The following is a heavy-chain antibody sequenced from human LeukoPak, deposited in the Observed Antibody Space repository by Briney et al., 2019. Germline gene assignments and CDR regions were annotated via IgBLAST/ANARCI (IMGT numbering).Heavy chain of an antibody. Sequence: GGSLRLSCAASGFTVSSNYMSWVRQAPGKGLEWVSVFYSGGTTYYADSVKGRFAISRDNSKNMLYLQMNSLRAEDTAVYYCAREQFGYFDYWGQGTLVTVSS. D-gene: IGHD3-10*01. CDR3: AREQFGYFDY. J-gene: IGHJ4*02. V-gene: IGHV3-66*01. CDR1: GFTVSSNY. CDR2: FYSGGTT.